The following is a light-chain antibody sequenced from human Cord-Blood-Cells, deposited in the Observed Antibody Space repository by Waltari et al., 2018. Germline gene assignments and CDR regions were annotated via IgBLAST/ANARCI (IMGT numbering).Light chain of an antibody. CDR2: AAS. V-gene: IGKV1-39*01. CDR3: QQSYSTPYT. CDR1: QSISSY. Sequence: DIQMTQSPSSLYASVGDRVTITCRASQSISSYLNWYQQKPGKAPKLLIYAASSLQSGVPSRFSGSGSVTDFTLTISSLQPEDFATYYCQQSYSTPYTFGQGTKLEIK. J-gene: IGKJ2*01.